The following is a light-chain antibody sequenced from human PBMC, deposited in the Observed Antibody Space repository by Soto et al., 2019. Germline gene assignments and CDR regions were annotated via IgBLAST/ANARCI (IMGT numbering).Light chain of an antibody. CDR2: GAS. CDR1: QSVNSN. V-gene: IGKV3-15*01. J-gene: IGKJ1*01. Sequence: EIVMTQSPATLSVSPGERATLSCRASQSVNSNLAWYQQKPGQAPRLLISGASTRATGIPARFSGSGSETEFTITISSLQSEDLAVYYCHQYNNWWTFGQGTKVEIK. CDR3: HQYNNWWT.